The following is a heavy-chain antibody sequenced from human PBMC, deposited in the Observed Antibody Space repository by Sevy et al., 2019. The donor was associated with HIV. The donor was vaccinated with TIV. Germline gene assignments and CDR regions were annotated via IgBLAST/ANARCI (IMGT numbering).Heavy chain of an antibody. D-gene: IGHD1-26*01. J-gene: IGHJ5*02. CDR3: AREVGATTGWFDP. V-gene: IGHV3-53*01. Sequence: GGSLRLSCAASGFTVSSNYMSWVRQAPGKGLEWVSVIYSGGSTYYPDSVKGRFTISRDNSKNTLYLQMNSLRAEDTAVYYCAREVGATTGWFDPWGQGTLVTVSS. CDR1: GFTVSSNY. CDR2: IYSGGST.